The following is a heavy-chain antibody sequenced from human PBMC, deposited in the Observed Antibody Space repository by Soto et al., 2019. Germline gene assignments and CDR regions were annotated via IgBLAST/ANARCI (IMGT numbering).Heavy chain of an antibody. V-gene: IGHV1-2*04. D-gene: IGHD6-13*01. Sequence: ASVKVSCKASGGTFSGYTISWVRQAPGQGLEWMGWINPNSGGTNYAQKFQGWVTMTRDTSISTAYMELSRLRSDDTAVYYCARSQQQLNVDYWGQGTLVTVSS. CDR2: INPNSGGT. CDR3: ARSQQQLNVDY. CDR1: GGTFSGYT. J-gene: IGHJ4*02.